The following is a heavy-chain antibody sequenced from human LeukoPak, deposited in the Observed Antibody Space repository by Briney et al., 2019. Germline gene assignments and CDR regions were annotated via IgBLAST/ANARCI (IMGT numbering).Heavy chain of an antibody. CDR1: GFTFRSYG. Sequence: GGSLRLSCAASGFTFRSYGMSWVRQAPGKGLEWVSTISGSGGSTYYADSVKGRFTISRDNSKNTLYLQMNSLRAEDTAVYYCAKYYGDYYYYYYMDVWGKGTTVTVSS. V-gene: IGHV3-23*01. J-gene: IGHJ6*03. CDR3: AKYYGDYYYYYYMDV. CDR2: ISGSGGST. D-gene: IGHD4-17*01.